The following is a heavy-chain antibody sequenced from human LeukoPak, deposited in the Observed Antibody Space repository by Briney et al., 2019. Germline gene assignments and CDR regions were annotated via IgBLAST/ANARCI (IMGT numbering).Heavy chain of an antibody. CDR3: VRGTEQWLNAFDI. V-gene: IGHV1-46*01. D-gene: IGHD6-19*01. J-gene: IGHJ3*02. CDR2: INPSGGST. CDR1: GYTFTIYY. Sequence: GASVKVSCKASGYTFTIYYMHWVRQAPGQGLEWKGIINPSGGSTSYAQKFQGRVTMTRDMSTSTVYMELSSLRSEDTAVYYCVRGTEQWLNAFDIWGQGTMVTVSS.